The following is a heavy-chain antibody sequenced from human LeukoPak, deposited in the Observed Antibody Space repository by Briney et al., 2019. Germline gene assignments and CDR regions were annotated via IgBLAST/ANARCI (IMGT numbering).Heavy chain of an antibody. CDR3: ARDVVGGTHDY. V-gene: IGHV4-38-2*02. CDR2: IYHSGST. CDR1: GYSISSGYY. D-gene: IGHD1-26*01. Sequence: PSETLSLTCTVSGYSISSGYYWGWIRQPPGKGLEWIGSIYHSGSTYYNPSLKSRVTISVDTSKNQISLKLSSVTAADTAVYYCARDVVGGTHDYWGQGTLVTVSS. J-gene: IGHJ4*02.